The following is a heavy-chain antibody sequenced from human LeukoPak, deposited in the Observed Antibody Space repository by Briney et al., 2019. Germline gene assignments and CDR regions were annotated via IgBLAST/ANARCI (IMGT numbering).Heavy chain of an antibody. J-gene: IGHJ4*02. D-gene: IGHD3-10*01. V-gene: IGHV4-39*07. CDR1: GGSISSSSYY. CDR3: ARSWRGYGSGSFFDY. Sequence: PSETLSLTCTVSGGSISSSSYYWGWIRQPPGKGLEWIGSIYYSGSTYYNPSLKSRVTISVDTSKNQFSLKLSSVTAADTAVYYCARSWRGYGSGSFFDYWGQGTLVTVSS. CDR2: IYYSGST.